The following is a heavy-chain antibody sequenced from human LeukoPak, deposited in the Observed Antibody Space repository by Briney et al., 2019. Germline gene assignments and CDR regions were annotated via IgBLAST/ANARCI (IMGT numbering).Heavy chain of an antibody. V-gene: IGHV1-69*04. CDR3: ARDGPPYYDFWSGEAPYYYYMDV. CDR2: IIPILGIA. J-gene: IGHJ6*03. D-gene: IGHD3-3*01. CDR1: GGTFSSYT. Sequence: SVKVSCKASGGTFSSYTISWVRQAPGQGLEWMGRIIPILGIANYAQKFQGRVTITADKSTSTAYMELSSLRSEDTAVYYCARDGPPYYDFWSGEAPYYYYMDVWGKGTTVTVPS.